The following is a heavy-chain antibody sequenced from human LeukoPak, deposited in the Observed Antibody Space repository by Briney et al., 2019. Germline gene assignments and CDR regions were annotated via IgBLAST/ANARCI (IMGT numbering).Heavy chain of an antibody. D-gene: IGHD3-9*01. CDR1: GFTVSSNY. V-gene: IGHV3-66*01. J-gene: IGHJ4*02. Sequence: QTGGSLRLSCAASGFTVSSNYMSWVRQAPGKGLEWVSVIYSGGSTYYADSVKGRFTISRDNSKNTLYLQMNSLRAEDTAVYYCARGEENPYDILTGYYPFGYWGQGTLVTVSS. CDR2: IYSGGST. CDR3: ARGEENPYDILTGYYPFGY.